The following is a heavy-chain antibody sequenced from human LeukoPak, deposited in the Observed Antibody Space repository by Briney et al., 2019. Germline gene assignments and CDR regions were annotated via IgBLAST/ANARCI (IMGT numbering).Heavy chain of an antibody. CDR1: AGTLTGHG. J-gene: IGHJ4*02. V-gene: IGHV1-69*06. Sequence: ASVKVSCKASAGTLTGHGITWVRQVSGQGLEWMGGIIPLSGTANYAQKFQGRVTMTADKSTRTAYMELSRLRSDDTAVYYCARGGQWLFQSPIVDNWGQGTLVTVSS. D-gene: IGHD6-19*01. CDR2: IIPLSGTA. CDR3: ARGGQWLFQSPIVDN.